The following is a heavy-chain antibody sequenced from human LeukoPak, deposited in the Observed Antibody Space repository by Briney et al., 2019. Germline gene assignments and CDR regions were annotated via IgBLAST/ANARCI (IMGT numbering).Heavy chain of an antibody. V-gene: IGHV4-34*01. Sequence: SETLSLTCAVSGGSFSGYYWSWSRQPPGKGLEWIGEINHSGSTNYNPSLKSRVTISVDTSKNQFSLKLSSVTAADTAVYYCARGSPYSSSWYYSYYYMDVWGKGTTVTVSS. CDR2: INHSGST. D-gene: IGHD6-13*01. CDR1: GGSFSGYY. J-gene: IGHJ6*03. CDR3: ARGSPYSSSWYYSYYYMDV.